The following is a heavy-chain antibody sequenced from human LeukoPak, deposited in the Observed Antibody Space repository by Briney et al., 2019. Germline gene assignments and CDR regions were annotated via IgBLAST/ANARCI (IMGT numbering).Heavy chain of an antibody. V-gene: IGHV3-23*01. Sequence: PGGSLRLSCTASGFIFSNHAMSWVRQAPGKGLEWASTITSGDYTHYADSVKGRFIISRDNSKSSLHLEMNNLRVEDTAVYYCAKDGGFYDFPFDSGGKGPLVTVPS. CDR1: GFIFSNHA. CDR3: AKDGGFYDFPFDS. D-gene: IGHD3/OR15-3a*01. J-gene: IGHJ5*01. CDR2: ITSGDYT.